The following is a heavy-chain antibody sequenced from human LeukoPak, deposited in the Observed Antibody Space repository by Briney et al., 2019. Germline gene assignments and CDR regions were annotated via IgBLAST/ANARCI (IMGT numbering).Heavy chain of an antibody. CDR2: INPNSGGT. CDR1: GYTFTGYY. CDR3: ARDRGGHDYGDYGDYDYYYGMDV. Sequence: ASVKVFYKASGYTFTGYYMHWVRQAPGQGLEWMGWINPNSGGTNYAQKFQGRVTMTRDTSISTAYMELSRLRSDDTAVYYCARDRGGHDYGDYGDYDYYYGMDVWGQGTTVTVSS. V-gene: IGHV1-2*02. D-gene: IGHD4-17*01. J-gene: IGHJ6*02.